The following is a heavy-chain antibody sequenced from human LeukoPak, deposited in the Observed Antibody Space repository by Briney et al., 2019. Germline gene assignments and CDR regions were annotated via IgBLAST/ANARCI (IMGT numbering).Heavy chain of an antibody. CDR3: AKALTSGWYLDAFNI. Sequence: PGGSLRLSCAASGFTFSSCGMHWVRQAPGKGLEWVAVISYDGSNKYYADSVKGRFTISRDNSKNTLFLEMNSLRAEDTAVYYCAKALTSGWYLDAFNIWGQGTMVTVSP. CDR2: ISYDGSNK. V-gene: IGHV3-30*18. J-gene: IGHJ3*02. CDR1: GFTFSSCG. D-gene: IGHD6-19*01.